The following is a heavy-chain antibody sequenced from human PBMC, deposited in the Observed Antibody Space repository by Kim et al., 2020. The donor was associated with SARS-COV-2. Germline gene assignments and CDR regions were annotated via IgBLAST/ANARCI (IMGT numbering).Heavy chain of an antibody. CDR1: GGSISSGGYY. J-gene: IGHJ3*02. Sequence: SETLSLTCTVSGGSISSGGYYWSWIRQHPGKGLEWIGYIYYSGSTYYNPSLKSRVTISVDTSKNQFSLKLSSVTAADTAVYYCARGRTTPYGDYPLDAFDIWGQGTMVTVSS. CDR2: IYYSGST. D-gene: IGHD4-17*01. V-gene: IGHV4-31*03. CDR3: ARGRTTPYGDYPLDAFDI.